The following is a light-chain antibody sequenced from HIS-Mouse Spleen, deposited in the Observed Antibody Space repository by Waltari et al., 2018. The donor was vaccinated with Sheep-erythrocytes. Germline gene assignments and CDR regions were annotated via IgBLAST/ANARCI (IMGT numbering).Light chain of an antibody. CDR2: QDS. V-gene: IGLV3-1*01. Sequence: SYELTQPPSVSVSPGQTASITCPGDKLGDKYACWYQQKPGQSPVLVIYQDSKRPSGIPERFSGSNSGNTATLTISGLQAEDEADYYCSSYTSSSTWVFGGGTKLTVL. CDR3: SSYTSSSTWV. CDR1: KLGDKY. J-gene: IGLJ3*02.